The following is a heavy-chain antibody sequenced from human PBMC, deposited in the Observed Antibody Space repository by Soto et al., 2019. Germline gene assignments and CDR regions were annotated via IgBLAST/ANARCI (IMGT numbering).Heavy chain of an antibody. CDR2: INPSGGST. Sequence: ASVKVSCKASGYTFTSYYMRWVRQAPGQGLEWMGIINPSGGSTSYAQKFQGRVTMTRDTSTSTVYMELSSLRSEDTAVYYCARAAAAENNKYNWFDPWGQGTLVTVSS. D-gene: IGHD6-13*01. J-gene: IGHJ5*02. V-gene: IGHV1-46*03. CDR1: GYTFTSYY. CDR3: ARAAAAENNKYNWFDP.